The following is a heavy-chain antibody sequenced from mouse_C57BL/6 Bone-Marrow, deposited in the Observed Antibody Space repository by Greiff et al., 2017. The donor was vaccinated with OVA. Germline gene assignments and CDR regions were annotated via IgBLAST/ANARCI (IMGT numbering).Heavy chain of an antibody. J-gene: IGHJ2*01. D-gene: IGHD1-1*01. CDR3: ARNYGSLYYFDY. V-gene: IGHV1-78*01. CDR2: IYPRDGST. Sequence: VQLQQSDAELVKPGASVKISCKASGYTFTDHSIHWMKQRPEQGLEWIGYIYPRDGSTKYNEKFKGKATLTADKSSSTSYMQLSSLTSEDSAVYFCARNYGSLYYFDYWGQGTTLTVSA. CDR1: GYTFTDHS.